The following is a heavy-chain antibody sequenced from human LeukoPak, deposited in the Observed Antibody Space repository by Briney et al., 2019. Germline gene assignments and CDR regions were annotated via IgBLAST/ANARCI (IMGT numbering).Heavy chain of an antibody. CDR3: ARILRDGAFDI. V-gene: IGHV5-51*01. D-gene: IGHD3-9*01. Sequence: GESLKISCQTSGYVFTTHWIAWVRQKPGKGLEWMGIIYPGDSDIRYNPSFQGQVSISADKSINTAYLQWSTLEASDTAMYYCARILRDGAFDIWGQGTMVTVSS. J-gene: IGHJ3*02. CDR1: GYVFTTHW. CDR2: IYPGDSDI.